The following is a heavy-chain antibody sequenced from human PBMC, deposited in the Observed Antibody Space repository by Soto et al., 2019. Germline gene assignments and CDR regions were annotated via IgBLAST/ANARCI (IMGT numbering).Heavy chain of an antibody. Sequence: KTSETLSLTCTVSGGSISSGGYYWSWIRQHPGKGLEWIGYIYYSGSTYYNPSLKSRVTISVDTSKNQFSPKLSSVTAADTAVYYCARGDTMIVVVIPPCFDYWGQGTLVTVSS. CDR1: GGSISSGGYY. CDR3: ARGDTMIVVVIPPCFDY. D-gene: IGHD3-22*01. V-gene: IGHV4-31*03. J-gene: IGHJ4*02. CDR2: IYYSGST.